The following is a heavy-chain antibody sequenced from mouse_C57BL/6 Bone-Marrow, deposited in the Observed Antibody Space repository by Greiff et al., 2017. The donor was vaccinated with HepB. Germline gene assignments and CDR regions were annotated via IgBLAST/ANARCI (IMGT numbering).Heavy chain of an antibody. J-gene: IGHJ3*01. Sequence: QVQLQQPGTELVKPGASVKLSCKASGYTFTSYWMHWVKQRPGQGLEWIGNINPSNGGTNYNEKFKSKATLTVDKSSSTAYMQLSSLTSEDSAVYDCARLDGYYVAWFAYWGQGTLVTVSA. CDR1: GYTFTSYW. D-gene: IGHD2-3*01. V-gene: IGHV1-53*01. CDR2: INPSNGGT. CDR3: ARLDGYYVAWFAY.